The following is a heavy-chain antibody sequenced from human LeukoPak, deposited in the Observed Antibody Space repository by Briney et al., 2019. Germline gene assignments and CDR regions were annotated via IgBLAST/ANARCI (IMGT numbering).Heavy chain of an antibody. CDR3: ATSFQQLVGYYYYYGMDV. V-gene: IGHV4-34*08. Sequence: GSLRLSYAASGFTFSSYAMSWVRQAPGKGLEWIGEINHSGSTNYNPSLKSRVTISVDTSKNQFSLKLSSVTAADTAVYYCATSFQQLVGYYYYYGMDVWGQGTTVTVSS. J-gene: IGHJ6*02. CDR1: GFTFSSYA. D-gene: IGHD6-13*01. CDR2: INHSGST.